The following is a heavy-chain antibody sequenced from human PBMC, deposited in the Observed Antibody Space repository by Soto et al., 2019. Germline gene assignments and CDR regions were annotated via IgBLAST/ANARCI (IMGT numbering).Heavy chain of an antibody. Sequence: VQLMESGGGLVQPGGSLRLSCAASGFSFSTYEMNWVRQAPGKGLEWVAYISSGSDTIHYADSVRGRFTVSRDNAKNSLYLQMNSLRVEDTALYYCARDRAAGGYWGQGTLVTVSS. CDR3: ARDRAAGGY. CDR1: GFSFSTYE. V-gene: IGHV3-48*03. CDR2: ISSGSDTI. J-gene: IGHJ4*02. D-gene: IGHD6-13*01.